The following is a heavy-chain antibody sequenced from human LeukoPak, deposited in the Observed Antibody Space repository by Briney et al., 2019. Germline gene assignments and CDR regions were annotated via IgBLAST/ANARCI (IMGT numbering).Heavy chain of an antibody. J-gene: IGHJ3*02. CDR2: INPNSGGT. V-gene: IGHV1-2*02. CDR3: ARAAAVAGTRNDAFDI. Sequence: ASVKVSRKASGYTFTGYYMHWVRQAPGQGLEWMGWINPNSGGTNYAQKFQGRVTMTRDTSISTAYMELSRLRSDDTAVYYCARAAAVAGTRNDAFDIWGQGTMVTVSS. CDR1: GYTFTGYY. D-gene: IGHD6-19*01.